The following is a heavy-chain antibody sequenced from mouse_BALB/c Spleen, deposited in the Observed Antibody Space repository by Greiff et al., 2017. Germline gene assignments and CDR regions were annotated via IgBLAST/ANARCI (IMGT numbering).Heavy chain of an antibody. CDR3: TDDYYGSSYGYFDY. V-gene: IGHV1-5*01. CDR2: IYPGNSDT. D-gene: IGHD1-1*01. Sequence: EVQLQESGTVLARPGASVKMSCKASGYSFTSYWMHWVKQRPGQGLEWIGAIYPGNSDTSYNQKFKGKAKLTAVTSASTAYMELSSLTNEDSAVYYCTDDYYGSSYGYFDYWGQGTTLTVSS. CDR1: GYSFTSYW. J-gene: IGHJ2*01.